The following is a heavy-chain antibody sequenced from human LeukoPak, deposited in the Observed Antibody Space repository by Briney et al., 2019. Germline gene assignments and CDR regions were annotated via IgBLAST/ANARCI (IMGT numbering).Heavy chain of an antibody. J-gene: IGHJ4*02. D-gene: IGHD4-17*01. V-gene: IGHV3-23*01. Sequence: GSLRLSCAASGFTVSSNYMSWVRQAPGKGLEWVSGISGSGGRTYYPDSVKGRFTISRDNSKNTLYLQMNSLRAEDAAVYYCAKDLMNYGDHVDYFDYWGQGTLVTVSS. CDR2: ISGSGGRT. CDR1: GFTVSSNY. CDR3: AKDLMNYGDHVDYFDY.